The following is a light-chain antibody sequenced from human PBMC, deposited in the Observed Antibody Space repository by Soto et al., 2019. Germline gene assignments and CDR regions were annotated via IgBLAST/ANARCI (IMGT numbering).Light chain of an antibody. CDR1: SSDVGGYNY. CDR3: NSYTSRSSSTYV. V-gene: IGLV2-14*01. J-gene: IGLJ1*01. Sequence: QSALTQPPSGSGSPGQSSTISCPGTSSDVGGYNYVSWYQQYPGKAPKLMIYDVSNRPSGVSNRFSGSKSGNTASLTISGLQAEDEADYYCNSYTSRSSSTYVFGTGTKVTVL. CDR2: DVS.